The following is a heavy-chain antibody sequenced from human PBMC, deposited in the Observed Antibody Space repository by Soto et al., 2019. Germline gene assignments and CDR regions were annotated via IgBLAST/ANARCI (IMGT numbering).Heavy chain of an antibody. D-gene: IGHD2-2*01. J-gene: IGHJ6*03. Sequence: GGSLRLSCAASGFTFSNAWMSWVRQAPGKGLEWVGRIKSKTDGGTTDYAAPVKGGFTISRDDSKSTLYLQMNILKTEDTVVYYCTIVYCSSTSCEYYYYYYMDVWGKGTTVTVSS. V-gene: IGHV3-15*01. CDR1: GFTFSNAW. CDR3: TIVYCSSTSCEYYYYYYMDV. CDR2: IKSKTDGGTT.